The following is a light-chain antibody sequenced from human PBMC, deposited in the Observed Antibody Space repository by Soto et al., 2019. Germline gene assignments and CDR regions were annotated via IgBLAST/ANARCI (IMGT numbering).Light chain of an antibody. Sequence: EIVLTQSPDTLSSSPGERLTLSCRASQSVRNNYLAWYQLKPGQAPRLLIYETYRRATGIPDRFSGSGSGTDFTLTISRLEPEDFAVYHCQQYGSPSRTFGPGTKVEIK. V-gene: IGKV3-20*01. CDR2: ETY. J-gene: IGKJ1*01. CDR3: QQYGSPSRT. CDR1: QSVRNNY.